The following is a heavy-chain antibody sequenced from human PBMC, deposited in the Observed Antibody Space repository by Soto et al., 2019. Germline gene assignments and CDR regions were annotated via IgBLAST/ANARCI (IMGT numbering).Heavy chain of an antibody. CDR3: ASARAGATSMDV. D-gene: IGHD1-1*01. CDR1: GYTFTSYD. V-gene: IGHV1-8*01. Sequence: QVQLVQSGAEVKKPGASVKVSCKASGYTFTSYDINWVRQATGQGLEWMGWMNPNSGNTGYAQKYQGGVTMTRHTSISTAYMELSRLRSEDAAVYYCASARAGATSMDVWGQGTTVTVPS. J-gene: IGHJ6*02. CDR2: MNPNSGNT.